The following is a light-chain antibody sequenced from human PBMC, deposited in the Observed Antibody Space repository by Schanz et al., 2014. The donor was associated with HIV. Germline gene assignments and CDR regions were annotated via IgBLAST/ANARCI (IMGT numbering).Light chain of an antibody. CDR2: QAS. Sequence: DVQMTQSPTTLSASVGDRVTLTCRASQNIGKWLTWYQQKPGKAPNLLIYQASSLNIGVPSRFSGSGSGTEFTLTISSLQPDDFATYYCQQYDRSSWTFGLGTKVETK. CDR3: QQYDRSSWT. V-gene: IGKV1-5*03. J-gene: IGKJ1*01. CDR1: QNIGKW.